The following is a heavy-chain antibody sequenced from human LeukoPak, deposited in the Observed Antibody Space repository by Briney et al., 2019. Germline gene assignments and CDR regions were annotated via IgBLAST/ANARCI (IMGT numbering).Heavy chain of an antibody. J-gene: IGHJ4*02. D-gene: IGHD7-27*01. Sequence: PGGSLSLSCAASGYTFDDYGMSWVRQAPGKGLEGVCGINWNGGSTGYADSVKGRFTISRDNAKNSLYLQMNSLRAEDTAVYYCGRGHWGLDYWGQGALVTVSS. V-gene: IGHV3-20*04. CDR2: INWNGGST. CDR1: GYTFDDYG. CDR3: GRGHWGLDY.